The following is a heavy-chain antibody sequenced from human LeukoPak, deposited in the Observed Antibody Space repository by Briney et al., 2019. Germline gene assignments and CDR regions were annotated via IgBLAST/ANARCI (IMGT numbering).Heavy chain of an antibody. D-gene: IGHD5-18*01. CDR1: GLTFSSPW. J-gene: IGHJ4*02. V-gene: IGHV3-7*01. CDR3: ARDLAYSRLDY. Sequence: GGSLRLSCAVSGLTFSSPWMDWVRQAPGKGLEWVASINPDGNKKYSADSVKGRFTISRDNAENSLYLQMNSLRVEDTAFYYCARDLAYSRLDYWGQGMLVTVSS. CDR2: INPDGNKK.